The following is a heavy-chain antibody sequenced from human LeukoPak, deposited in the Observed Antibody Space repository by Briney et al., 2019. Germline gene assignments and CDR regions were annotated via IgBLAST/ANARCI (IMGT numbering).Heavy chain of an antibody. D-gene: IGHD1-26*01. J-gene: IGHJ6*03. V-gene: IGHV1-46*01. Sequence: ASVKVSCKASGYTFTSYYMHWVRQAPGQGLEWMGIINPSGGSTSYVQKFQGRVTMTRDTSTSTVYMELSSLRSEDTAVYYCARDLALVRDGGSFDYYYYMDVWGKGTTDTVSS. CDR3: ARDLALVRDGGSFDYYYYMDV. CDR1: GYTFTSYY. CDR2: INPSGGST.